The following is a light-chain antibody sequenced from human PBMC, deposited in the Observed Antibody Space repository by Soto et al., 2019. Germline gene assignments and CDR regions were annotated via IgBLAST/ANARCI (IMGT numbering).Light chain of an antibody. CDR3: QSYDSSLSVV. CDR2: GNS. CDR1: SSNIGAGYN. J-gene: IGLJ2*01. V-gene: IGLV1-40*01. Sequence: QSVLTQPPSVSGAPGLRVTISCTGSSSNIGAGYNVHWYQQLPGTAPKLLIYGNSNRPSGVPDRFSGSESGTSASLAITGLQAEDEADYYCQSYDSSLSVVFGGGTKLTVL.